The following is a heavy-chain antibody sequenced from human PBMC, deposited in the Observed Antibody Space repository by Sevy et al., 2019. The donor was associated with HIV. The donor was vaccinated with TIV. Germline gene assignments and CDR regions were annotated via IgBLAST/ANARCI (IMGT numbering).Heavy chain of an antibody. CDR2: IYPGDSET. Sequence: GESLKISCKTSGDSFTTYWIGWVRQMPGKGLEWMGIIYPGDSETRYTPSFEGQVTISADKSISTAYLHWSSLKASDTAMYYCTRGSPYKYYGMDVWGQGTTVTVSS. V-gene: IGHV5-51*01. J-gene: IGHJ6*02. D-gene: IGHD1-20*01. CDR3: TRGSPYKYYGMDV. CDR1: GDSFTTYW.